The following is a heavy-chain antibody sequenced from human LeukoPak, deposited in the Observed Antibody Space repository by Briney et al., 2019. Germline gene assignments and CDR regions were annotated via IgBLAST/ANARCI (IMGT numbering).Heavy chain of an antibody. D-gene: IGHD3-10*01. CDR1: GGTFSSYA. Sequence: ALVKVSCKASGGTFSSYAISWVRQAPGQGLEWMGRIIPILGIANYAQKFQGRVTITADKSTSTAYMELSSLRSEDTAVYYCARAPTSDNSDYYFDYWGQGTLVTVSS. CDR2: IIPILGIA. CDR3: ARAPTSDNSDYYFDY. J-gene: IGHJ4*02. V-gene: IGHV1-69*04.